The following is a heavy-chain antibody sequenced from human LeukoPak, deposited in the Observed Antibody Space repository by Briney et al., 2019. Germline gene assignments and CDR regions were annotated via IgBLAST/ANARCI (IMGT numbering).Heavy chain of an antibody. CDR1: GGSISSSSYY. V-gene: IGHV4-39*07. Sequence: PSETLSLTCTVSGGSISSSSYYWGWIRQPPGKGLEWIGSIYYSGSTYYNPSLKSRVTISVDTSKNQFSLKLSSVTAADTAVYYCARGAVGAQGSAFDIWGQGTVVTVSS. J-gene: IGHJ3*02. CDR3: ARGAVGAQGSAFDI. D-gene: IGHD1-26*01. CDR2: IYYSGST.